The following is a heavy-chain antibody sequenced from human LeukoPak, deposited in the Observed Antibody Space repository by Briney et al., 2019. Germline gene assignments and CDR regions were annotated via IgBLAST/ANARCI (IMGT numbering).Heavy chain of an antibody. D-gene: IGHD1-26*01. CDR2: IRGSGERT. CDR1: GFTFSSYA. V-gene: IGHV3-23*01. Sequence: GGSLRLSCAASGFTFSSYAMSWVRQAPGKGLEWVSLIRGSGERTYHADSVKGRFTISRDNSKNILYLQMNSLRAEDTAVYYCARGVGATTQTFDYWGQGTLVTVS. CDR3: ARGVGATTQTFDY. J-gene: IGHJ4*02.